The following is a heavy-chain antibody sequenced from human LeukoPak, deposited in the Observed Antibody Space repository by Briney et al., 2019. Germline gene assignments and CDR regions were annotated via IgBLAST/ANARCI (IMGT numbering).Heavy chain of an antibody. D-gene: IGHD1-14*01. CDR3: ASVGSTEPSFDY. V-gene: IGHV1-46*03. CDR1: GYTFTSYY. Sequence: GASVKVSCKASGYTFTSYYMHWVLQAPGQGLEWMGIINPSGGSTSYAQKFQGRVTMTRDTSTSTVYMELSSLRSEDTAVYYCASVGSTEPSFDYWGQGTLVTVSS. CDR2: INPSGGST. J-gene: IGHJ4*02.